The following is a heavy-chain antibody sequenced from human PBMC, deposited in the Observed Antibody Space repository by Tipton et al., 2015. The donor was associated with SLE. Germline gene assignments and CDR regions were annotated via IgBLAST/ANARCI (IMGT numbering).Heavy chain of an antibody. V-gene: IGHV3-23*01. CDR1: GFTFSTYA. J-gene: IGHJ2*01. CDR2: IGDRGGST. CDR3: ARDRLFDL. Sequence: SLRLSCVASGFTFSTYAMNWVRQAPGKGLEWVSGIGDRGGSTYYADSGKGRFTISRDNSKNTLYLQMDSLRVEDTALFYCARDRLFDLWGRGTLVTVSS.